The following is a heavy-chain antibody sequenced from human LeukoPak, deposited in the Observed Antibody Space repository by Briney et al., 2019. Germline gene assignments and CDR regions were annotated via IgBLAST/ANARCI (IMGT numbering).Heavy chain of an antibody. CDR1: GFTFSRYS. Sequence: GGSLRLSCAASGFTFSRYSMNWVRQAPGKGLEWVSSISSSSSYIYYADSVKGRFTISRDNAKNSLYLQMNSMRDEDKAVYYCARVYSTIFGVVRNWFDPWGQGTLVTVSS. V-gene: IGHV3-21*01. CDR3: ARVYSTIFGVVRNWFDP. D-gene: IGHD3-3*01. J-gene: IGHJ5*02. CDR2: ISSSSSYI.